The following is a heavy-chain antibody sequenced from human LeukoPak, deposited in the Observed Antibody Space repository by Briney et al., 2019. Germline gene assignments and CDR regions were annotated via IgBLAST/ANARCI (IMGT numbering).Heavy chain of an antibody. V-gene: IGHV1-69*04. CDR2: IIPILGIA. D-gene: IGHD3-22*01. CDR1: GGTFSSYA. J-gene: IGHJ3*02. CDR3: ADAQNYYDSSDLDAFDT. Sequence: SVKVSCKASGGTFSSYAISWVRQAPGQGLEWMGRIIPILGIANYAQKFQGRVTITADKSTSTAYMELSSLRSEDTAVYYCADAQNYYDSSDLDAFDTWGQGTMVTVSS.